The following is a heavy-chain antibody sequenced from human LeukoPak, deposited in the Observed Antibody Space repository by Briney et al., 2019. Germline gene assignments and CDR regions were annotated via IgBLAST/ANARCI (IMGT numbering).Heavy chain of an antibody. Sequence: SVKVSCKASGGTFSSYAISWVRQAPGQGLEWMGRIIPILGIANYAQKFQGRVTITADKSTSTAYMELSSLRSEDTAVYYCARDRYSYDSEGTNWLDPGGQGTLVTVSS. CDR2: IIPILGIA. D-gene: IGHD3-22*01. V-gene: IGHV1-69*04. CDR3: ARDRYSYDSEGTNWLDP. CDR1: GGTFSSYA. J-gene: IGHJ5*02.